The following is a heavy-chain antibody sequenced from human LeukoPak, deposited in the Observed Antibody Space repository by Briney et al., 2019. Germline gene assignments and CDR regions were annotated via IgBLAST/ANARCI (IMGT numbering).Heavy chain of an antibody. D-gene: IGHD3-10*01. V-gene: IGHV3-48*03. CDR2: ISASGNPM. J-gene: IGHJ4*02. CDR1: GFTFGTYA. CDR3: AKDGGSGILY. Sequence: GGSLRLSCAASGFTFGTYAMNWVRQAPGKGLEWISYISASGNPMFYADSVKGRFTISRDNAKNSLYLQVNSLRAEDTAIYYCAKDGGSGILYWGQGTLVTVSS.